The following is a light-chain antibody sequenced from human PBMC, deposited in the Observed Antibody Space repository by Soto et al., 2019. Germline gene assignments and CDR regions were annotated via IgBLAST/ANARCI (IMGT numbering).Light chain of an antibody. CDR3: QQCNSYLYT. V-gene: IGKV1-5*01. J-gene: IGKJ5*01. Sequence: DIQMTQSPSTLSASVGDRFTITCLASQSISSWLAWYQQKPGKAPKLLIYDAYSLESGVTSRFSGSGSGTEFTLTISSLQPDDFATYYCQQCNSYLYTFGQGTRLEIK. CDR1: QSISSW. CDR2: DAY.